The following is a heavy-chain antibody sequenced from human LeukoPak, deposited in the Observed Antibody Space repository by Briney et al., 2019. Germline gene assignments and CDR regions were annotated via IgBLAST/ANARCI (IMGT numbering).Heavy chain of an antibody. J-gene: IGHJ6*03. D-gene: IGHD2-8*01. Sequence: ASVKVSFTASVYSFTVYYMHWVRHAPRQGLGWMGWMNPNSGDTKYAQKFQGRVTMTRDTSISTAYMELTRLRSDDTAVYYCARGGRRVMVYRLYYMDVWGKGTPVTVSS. CDR2: MNPNSGDT. CDR3: ARGGRRVMVYRLYYMDV. CDR1: VYSFTVYY. V-gene: IGHV1-2*02.